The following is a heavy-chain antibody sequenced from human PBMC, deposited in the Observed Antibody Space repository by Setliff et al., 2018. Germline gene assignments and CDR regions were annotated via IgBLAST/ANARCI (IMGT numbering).Heavy chain of an antibody. Sequence: PSETLSLTCVVYGDSFSDYYWGWIRQPPGRGLEWIGIISHSGSTSYHPSVRGRVTISEDTSKNHFSLRMTSVTAADTAMYYCARVFGDNDLPDIWGRGTMVTVSS. CDR1: GDSFSDYY. CDR2: ISHSGST. J-gene: IGHJ3*02. CDR3: ARVFGDNDLPDI. D-gene: IGHD2-21*02. V-gene: IGHV4-38-2*01.